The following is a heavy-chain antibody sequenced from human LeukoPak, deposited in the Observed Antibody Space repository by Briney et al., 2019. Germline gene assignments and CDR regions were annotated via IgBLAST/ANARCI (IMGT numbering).Heavy chain of an antibody. V-gene: IGHV3-9*03. D-gene: IGHD3-3*01. CDR3: AKGGTYYDFWSDYPDYSDY. J-gene: IGHJ4*02. Sequence: GRSLRLSCAASGFTFDDYAMHWVRRSPGKGLGWFSGFGWYSRSVGYADSVKGRFTISRDNAKNSLYLQMNSLRAEDMALYYCAKGGTYYDFWSDYPDYSDYWGQGTLVTVSS. CDR1: GFTFDDYA. CDR2: FGWYSRSV.